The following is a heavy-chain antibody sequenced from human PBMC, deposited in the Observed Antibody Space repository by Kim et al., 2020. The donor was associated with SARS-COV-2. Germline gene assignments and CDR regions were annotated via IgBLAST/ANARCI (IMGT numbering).Heavy chain of an antibody. Sequence: GGSLRLSCAASGFTVSSNYMSWVRQAPGKGLEWVSVIYSGGSTYYADSVKGRFTISRDNSKNTLYLQMNSLRAEDTAVYYCAGAGFLVRGVILEYFQHWGQGTLVTVSS. CDR2: IYSGGST. CDR1: GFTVSSNY. V-gene: IGHV3-53*01. CDR3: AGAGFLVRGVILEYFQH. J-gene: IGHJ1*01. D-gene: IGHD3-10*01.